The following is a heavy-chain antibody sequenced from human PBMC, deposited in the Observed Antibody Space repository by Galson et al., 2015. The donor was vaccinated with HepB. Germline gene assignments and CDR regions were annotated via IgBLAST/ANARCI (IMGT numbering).Heavy chain of an antibody. CDR1: GFTVSSNY. V-gene: IGHV3-23*01. CDR2: ISGAGHNT. J-gene: IGHJ4*02. Sequence: SLRLSCAASGFTVSSNYMSWVRQAPGKGLEWVSSISGAGHNTYYADAVRGRFTISRDNSKNTVYLQMISLRDVDTAMYYCAKDPDFDFYSEKSTTFDYWGRGTLVTVSS. CDR3: AKDPDFDFYSEKSTTFDY. D-gene: IGHD3-3*01.